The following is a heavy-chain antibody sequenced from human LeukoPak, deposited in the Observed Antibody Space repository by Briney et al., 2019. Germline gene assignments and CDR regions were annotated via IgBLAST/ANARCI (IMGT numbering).Heavy chain of an antibody. J-gene: IGHJ4*02. D-gene: IGHD2-21*01. CDR2: MYASGSP. V-gene: IGHV4-4*07. CDR3: AREGIGRVHLDN. CDR1: GGSVSGYY. Sequence: SETLSLTCTVSGGSVSGYYWSWIRQPAGEGLEWIGHMYASGSPNYSPSLKSRVTMSVDTSRNQFSLKLTSVTAADTAIYFCAREGIGRVHLDNWGQGTVVTVSS.